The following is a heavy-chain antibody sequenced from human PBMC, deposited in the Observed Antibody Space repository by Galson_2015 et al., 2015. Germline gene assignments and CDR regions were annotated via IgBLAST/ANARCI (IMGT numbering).Heavy chain of an antibody. CDR1: GFTFSSLW. CDR3: ARDSGGVDY. D-gene: IGHD2-15*01. J-gene: IGHJ4*02. V-gene: IGHV3-74*01. CDR2: INTDGSST. Sequence: SLRLSCAASGFTFSSLWMHWVRQAPGKGLVWVSHINTDGSSTNYADSVKGRFTISRDNAKNTLYLQMNSLRAEDTADYYCARDSGGVDYWGQGTLVTVSS.